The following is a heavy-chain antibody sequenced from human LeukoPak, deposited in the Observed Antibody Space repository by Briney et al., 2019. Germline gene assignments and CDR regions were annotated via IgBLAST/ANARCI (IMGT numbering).Heavy chain of an antibody. CDR2: ISGSGDAT. J-gene: IGHJ4*02. D-gene: IGHD2/OR15-2a*01. CDR3: AKDRTIFQD. V-gene: IGHV3-23*01. CDR1: GFTFSTYA. Sequence: GGSLRLSCAASGFTFSTYAMSWVRQAPGRGLEWVSGISGSGDATYYADSVKGRFTISRDNSKNTLYLQMNSLRAEDTAVYYCAKDRTIFQDWGQGTPVTVSS.